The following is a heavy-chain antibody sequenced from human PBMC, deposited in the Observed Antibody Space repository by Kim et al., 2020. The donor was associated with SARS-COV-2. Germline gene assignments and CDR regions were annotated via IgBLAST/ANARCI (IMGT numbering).Heavy chain of an antibody. CDR3: ARAAMLRGVLIQRFAS. D-gene: IGHD3-10*01. CDR2: INHSGST. V-gene: IGHV4-34*01. J-gene: IGHJ4*01. Sequence: SETLSLTCAVYGGSFSGYYWSWIRQPPGKGLEWIGEINHSGSTNYNPPLTSRVTISVDTSTNQFSLTLSSVTAADTAASSCARAAMLRGVLIQRFASWG. CDR1: GGSFSGYY.